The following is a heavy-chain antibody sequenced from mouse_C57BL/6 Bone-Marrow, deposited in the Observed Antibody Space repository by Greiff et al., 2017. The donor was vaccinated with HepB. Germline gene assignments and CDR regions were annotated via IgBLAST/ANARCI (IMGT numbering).Heavy chain of an antibody. V-gene: IGHV1-81*01. CDR3: ARDPPYYYGSSPFAY. Sequence: QVQLQESGAELARPGASVKLSCKASGYTFTSYSISWVKQRTGQGLEWIGEIYPRSGNTYYNEKFKGKATLTADKSSSTAYMELRSLTSEDSAVYFCARDPPYYYGSSPFAYWGQGTRVTVSA. D-gene: IGHD1-1*01. CDR2: IYPRSGNT. CDR1: GYTFTSYS. J-gene: IGHJ3*01.